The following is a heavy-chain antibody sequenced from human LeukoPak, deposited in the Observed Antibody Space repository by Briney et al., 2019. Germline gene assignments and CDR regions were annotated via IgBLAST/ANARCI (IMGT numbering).Heavy chain of an antibody. J-gene: IGHJ6*03. D-gene: IGHD3-3*01. CDR1: GFTFSSYS. V-gene: IGHV3-21*01. CDR3: ARDGHGNFWRARRTYYMDV. CDR2: ISSSSSYV. Sequence: GGSLRLSCAASGFTFSSYSMNWVRQAPGKGLEWVSSISSSSSYVYYADSVKGRFTISKDNAKNSLYLQMNSLRAEDTAVYYCARDGHGNFWRARRTYYMDVWGKGTTVTVSS.